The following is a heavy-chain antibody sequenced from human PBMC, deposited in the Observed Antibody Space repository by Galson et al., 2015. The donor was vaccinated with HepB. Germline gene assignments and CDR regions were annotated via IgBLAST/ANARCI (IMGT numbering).Heavy chain of an antibody. CDR2: IRTETYGGTT. CDR3: TRDLGYYYGSGSDY. J-gene: IGHJ4*02. Sequence: SLRLSCASSGFTFGDYAMNWVRQAPGKGLEWVAFIRTETYGGTTGYAASVKGRFTIFRADSNSIAYLQMNSLKIADTAVYYCTRDLGYYYGSGSDYWGQGTLVTVSS. V-gene: IGHV3-49*04. CDR1: GFTFGDYA. D-gene: IGHD3-10*01.